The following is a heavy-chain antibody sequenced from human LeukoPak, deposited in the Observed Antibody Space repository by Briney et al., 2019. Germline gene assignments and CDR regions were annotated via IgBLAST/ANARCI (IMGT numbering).Heavy chain of an antibody. Sequence: PGGSLRLSCAAPGFTFSSYAMSWVRQAPGKGLEWVSAISGSGGSTYYADSVKGRFTISRDNSKNTLYLQMNSLRAEDTAVYYCAKQLCSTSCYVNFDYWGQGTLVTVSS. J-gene: IGHJ4*02. CDR1: GFTFSSYA. CDR2: ISGSGGST. D-gene: IGHD2-2*01. CDR3: AKQLCSTSCYVNFDY. V-gene: IGHV3-23*01.